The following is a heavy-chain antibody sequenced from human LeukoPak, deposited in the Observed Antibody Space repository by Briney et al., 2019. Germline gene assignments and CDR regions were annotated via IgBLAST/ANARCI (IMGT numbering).Heavy chain of an antibody. Sequence: SVKVSCKASGGTFSSYAISWVRQAPGQGLEWMGGIIPIFGTAKYAQKFQGRVTITADESTSTAYMELSSLRSEDTAVYYCARGVSGIVVVTPDDAFDIWGQGTMVTVSS. D-gene: IGHD2-21*02. CDR1: GGTFSSYA. CDR2: IIPIFGTA. J-gene: IGHJ3*02. V-gene: IGHV1-69*13. CDR3: ARGVSGIVVVTPDDAFDI.